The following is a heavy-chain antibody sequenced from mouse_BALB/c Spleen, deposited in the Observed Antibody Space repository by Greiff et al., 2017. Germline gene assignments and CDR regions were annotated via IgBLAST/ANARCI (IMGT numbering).Heavy chain of an antibody. CDR2: INPSTGYT. CDR1: GYTFTSYW. J-gene: IGHJ4*01. D-gene: IGHD3-2*01. CDR3: ARGGTARAKMDY. Sequence: QVHVKQSGAELAKPGASVKMSCKASGYTFTSYWMHWVKQRPGQGLEWIGYINPSTGYTEYNQKFKDKATLTADKSSSTAYMQLSSLTSEDSAVYYCARGGTARAKMDYWGQGTSVTVSS. V-gene: IGHV1-7*01.